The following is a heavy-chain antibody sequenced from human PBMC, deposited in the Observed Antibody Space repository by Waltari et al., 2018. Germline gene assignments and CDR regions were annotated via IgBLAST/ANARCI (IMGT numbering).Heavy chain of an antibody. V-gene: IGHV4-34*01. J-gene: IGHJ6*02. CDR2: INHSGST. CDR1: GGSFSGYY. CDR3: ARLYSSGWYNYYGMDV. D-gene: IGHD6-19*01. Sequence: QVQLQQWGAGLLKPSETLSLTCAVYGGSFSGYYWSWLRQPPGKGLEWIGEINHSGSTNYNPSLKSRVTISVDTSKNQFSLKLSSVTAADTAVYYCARLYSSGWYNYYGMDVWGQGTTVTVSS.